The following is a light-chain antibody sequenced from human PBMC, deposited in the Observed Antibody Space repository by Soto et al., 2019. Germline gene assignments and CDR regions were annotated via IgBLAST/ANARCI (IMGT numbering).Light chain of an antibody. CDR1: SSDVGGYNY. CDR3: SSYTSSSTIYV. CDR2: DVS. V-gene: IGLV2-14*01. J-gene: IGLJ1*01. Sequence: QSALTQPASGSGSPGQSITISCTGTSSDVGGYNYVSWCQQHPGKAPKLMIYDVSNRPSGVSNRFSGSKSGNTASLTISGLQAEDEADYYCSSYTSSSTIYVFGTGTKVTVL.